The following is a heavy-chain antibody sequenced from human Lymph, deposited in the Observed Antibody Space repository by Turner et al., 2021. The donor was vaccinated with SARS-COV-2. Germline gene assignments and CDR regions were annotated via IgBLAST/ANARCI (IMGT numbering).Heavy chain of an antibody. Sequence: EVQLLSSGGGLVPPGASLSLSSAASVFSFSSYAMSWVRQGQGKGMEWVSAISGSGGDTYYEDSVKGRFTISRDNSKNTLYLQMNSLRAEDTAVYYCAKGVRGAMIVVVIPYFDYWGQGTLVTVSS. V-gene: IGHV3-23*01. CDR3: AKGVRGAMIVVVIPYFDY. D-gene: IGHD3-22*01. CDR1: VFSFSSYA. J-gene: IGHJ4*02. CDR2: ISGSGGDT.